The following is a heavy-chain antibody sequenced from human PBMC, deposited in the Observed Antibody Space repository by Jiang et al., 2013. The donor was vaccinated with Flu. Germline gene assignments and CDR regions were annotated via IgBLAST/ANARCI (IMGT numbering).Heavy chain of an antibody. CDR1: GGSISSSSYY. CDR3: ARREYYYDSSGLPHKPYYHYGMDV. D-gene: IGHD3-22*01. V-gene: IGHV4-39*01. Sequence: SGGSISSSSYYWGWIRQPPGKGLEWIGSMYYSGSTYYNPSLKSRVTVSVDTSKNQFSLKLSSVTAADTAVYYCARREYYYDSSGLPHKPYYHYGMDVWGQGTTVTVSS. J-gene: IGHJ6*02. CDR2: MYYSGST.